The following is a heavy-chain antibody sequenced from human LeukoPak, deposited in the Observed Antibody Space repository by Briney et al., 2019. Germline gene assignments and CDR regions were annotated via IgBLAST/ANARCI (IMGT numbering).Heavy chain of an antibody. Sequence: AGGFLRLSCAASGFTFSSYGMHWVRQAPGKGLEWVSSISSSSSYIYYADSVKGRFTISRDNAKNSLYLQMNSLRAEDTAVYYCAREPTTVTTRRYFDYWGQGTLVTVSS. CDR1: GFTFSSYG. D-gene: IGHD4-17*01. J-gene: IGHJ4*02. CDR3: AREPTTVTTRRYFDY. CDR2: ISSSSSYI. V-gene: IGHV3-21*01.